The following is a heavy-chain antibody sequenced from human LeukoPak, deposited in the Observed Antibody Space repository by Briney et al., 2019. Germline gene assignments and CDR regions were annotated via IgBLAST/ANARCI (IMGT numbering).Heavy chain of an antibody. CDR3: ARDRRYSGSFYVRWGQFFDY. J-gene: IGHJ4*02. D-gene: IGHD1-26*01. Sequence: GGSLRLSCAASGFTFSSYAMTWVRQAPGKGLEWVSAISGSGGSTYYADSVKGRFTISRDNAKNSLYLKMNSLRAEDTAVYYCARDRRYSGSFYVRWGQFFDYWGQGTLVTVSS. CDR1: GFTFSSYA. V-gene: IGHV3-23*01. CDR2: ISGSGGST.